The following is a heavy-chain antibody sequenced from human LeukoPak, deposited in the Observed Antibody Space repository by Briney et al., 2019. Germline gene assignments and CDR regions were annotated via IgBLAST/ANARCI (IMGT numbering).Heavy chain of an antibody. Sequence: GASVKVSCKASGYTFTGYYMHWVRQAPGQGLEWMGWINPNSGGTNYAQKFQGRVTMTRDTSISTAYMELSRLRSDDMAVYYCARDLLIVATITSYYYYGMDVWGQGTTVTVSS. D-gene: IGHD5-12*01. CDR2: INPNSGGT. CDR3: ARDLLIVATITSYYYYGMDV. V-gene: IGHV1-2*02. CDR1: GYTFTGYY. J-gene: IGHJ6*02.